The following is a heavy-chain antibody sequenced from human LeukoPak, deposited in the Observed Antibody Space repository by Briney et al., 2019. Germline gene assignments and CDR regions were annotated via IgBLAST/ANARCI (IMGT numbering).Heavy chain of an antibody. CDR3: ARIWYYYDSSGYYYPWFDP. D-gene: IGHD3-22*01. Sequence: GGSLRLSCAASGFTFSSYSMNWVRQAPGKGLEWVSSISSSSSYIYYADSVKGRFTISRDNAKNSLYLQMNSLRAEDTAVYYCARIWYYYDSSGYYYPWFDPWGQGTLVTVSS. V-gene: IGHV3-21*01. CDR2: ISSSSSYI. CDR1: GFTFSSYS. J-gene: IGHJ5*02.